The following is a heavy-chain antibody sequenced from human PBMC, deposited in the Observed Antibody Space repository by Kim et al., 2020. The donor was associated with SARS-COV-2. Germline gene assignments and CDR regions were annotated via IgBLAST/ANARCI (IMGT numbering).Heavy chain of an antibody. CDR3: AKDVPNDIVEDGIDV. CDR1: GFTFSSYA. V-gene: IGHV3-23*01. Sequence: GGSLRLSCAASGFTFSSYAMSWVRQAPGKGLEWVSVICGSGGSTYYADSVKGRFTISRDNSKNTLYLQMNSLRAEDTAVYYCAKDVPNDIVEDGIDVWGQGTTVTVSS. D-gene: IGHD2-15*01. J-gene: IGHJ6*02. CDR2: ICGSGGST.